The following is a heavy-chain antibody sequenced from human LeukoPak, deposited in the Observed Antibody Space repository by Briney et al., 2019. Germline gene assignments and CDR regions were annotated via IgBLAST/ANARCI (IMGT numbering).Heavy chain of an antibody. J-gene: IGHJ5*02. CDR2: INPNSGGT. V-gene: IGHV1-2*02. D-gene: IGHD1-26*01. CDR1: GSTFTDYY. Sequence: ASVKVSCKASGSTFTDYYMHWVRQAPGQGLEWMGWINPNSGGTNFAQKFQGRVTMTRDTSISTAYMELNRLRSDDTAVYYCARDNSVGDNAWWFDPWGQGTLVTVSS. CDR3: ARDNSVGDNAWWFDP.